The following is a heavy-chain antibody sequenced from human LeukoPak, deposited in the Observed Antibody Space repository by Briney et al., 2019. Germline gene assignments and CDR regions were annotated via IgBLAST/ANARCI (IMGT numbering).Heavy chain of an antibody. CDR1: GFTFSSYA. D-gene: IGHD3-9*01. J-gene: IGHJ5*02. Sequence: PGGSLRPSCAASGFTFSSYAMSWVRQAPEKGLEWVSAISGSGGSTYYADSVKGRFTISRDNSKNTLYLQMNSLRAEDTAVYYCAKVGFDWLSWFDPWGQGTLVTVSS. CDR2: ISGSGGST. V-gene: IGHV3-23*01. CDR3: AKVGFDWLSWFDP.